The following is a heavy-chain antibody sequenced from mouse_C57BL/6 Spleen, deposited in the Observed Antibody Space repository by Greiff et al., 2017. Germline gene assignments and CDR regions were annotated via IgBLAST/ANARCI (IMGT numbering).Heavy chain of an antibody. CDR1: GYTFTEYT. Sequence: VQLQQSGAELVKPGASVKLSCKASGYTFTEYTIHWVKQRSGQGLEWIGWFYPGSGSIKYNENFKDKATLTADKSSSTVYMGLSRLTSEDSAVYCCARHEGRAHYVISYYAMDYWGQGTSVTVSS. CDR2: FYPGSGSI. CDR3: ARHEGRAHYVISYYAMDY. V-gene: IGHV1-62-2*01. D-gene: IGHD1-1*01. J-gene: IGHJ4*01.